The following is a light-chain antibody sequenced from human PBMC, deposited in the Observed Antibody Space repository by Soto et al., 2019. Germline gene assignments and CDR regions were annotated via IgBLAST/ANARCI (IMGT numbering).Light chain of an antibody. CDR1: SGSIASSF. CDR2: DSN. CDR3: QSYDSTNWV. Sequence: NFMLTQPHSVSESPGKTVITSCTGSSGSIASSFVQWYQQRPGSAPTTVIYDSNQRPSGVPDRFSGSIDSSSRSASLTISGLKTEDEADYYCQSYDSTNWVFGGGTKLTVL. J-gene: IGLJ3*02. V-gene: IGLV6-57*02.